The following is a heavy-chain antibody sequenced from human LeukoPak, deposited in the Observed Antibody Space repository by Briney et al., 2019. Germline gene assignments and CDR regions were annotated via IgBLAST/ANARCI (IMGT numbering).Heavy chain of an antibody. CDR2: IASDGSST. Sequence: GSLRLSCAASGFTSSSYWMDWVRQAPGKGLVWVSRIASDGSSTTYADSVKGRFSNSRDNAKNTLYLQMNSLRVEDTAVYYCARGRPHGNDYWGQGTLVTVSS. J-gene: IGHJ4*02. D-gene: IGHD4-23*01. V-gene: IGHV3-74*01. CDR3: ARGRPHGNDY. CDR1: GFTSSSYW.